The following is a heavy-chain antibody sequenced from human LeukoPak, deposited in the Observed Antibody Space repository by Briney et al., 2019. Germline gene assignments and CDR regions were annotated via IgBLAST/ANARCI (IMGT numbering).Heavy chain of an antibody. Sequence: PSETLSLTCAVYGGSFSGYYWSWIRQPPGKGLEWIGEINHSGSTNYNPSLKSRVTISVDTSKNQFSLKLSSVTAADTAVYYCARGSGIYRGNWFDPWGQGTLVTVSS. CDR1: GGSFSGYY. J-gene: IGHJ5*02. CDR2: INHSGST. D-gene: IGHD4-11*01. CDR3: ARGSGIYRGNWFDP. V-gene: IGHV4-34*01.